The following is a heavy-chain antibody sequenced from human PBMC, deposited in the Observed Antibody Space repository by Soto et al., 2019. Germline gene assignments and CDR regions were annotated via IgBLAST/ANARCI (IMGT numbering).Heavy chain of an antibody. CDR1: GFTFSSYS. CDR2: ISSSSTTK. J-gene: IGHJ5*02. V-gene: IGHV3-48*01. CDR3: ARDGCSGSTCLNWFDP. D-gene: IGHD2-15*01. Sequence: EVQLVESGGGLVQPGGSLRLSCAASGFTFSSYSMNWVRQAPGKGLEWVSYISSSSTTKYYADSVKGRFTISRDNAKNALYLQMNSLRAEDTAVYYCARDGCSGSTCLNWFDPWGQGTVVTVSP.